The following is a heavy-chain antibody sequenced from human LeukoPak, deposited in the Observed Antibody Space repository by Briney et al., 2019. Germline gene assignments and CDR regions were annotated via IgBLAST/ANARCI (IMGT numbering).Heavy chain of an antibody. J-gene: IGHJ4*02. CDR2: INPNSGGT. D-gene: IGHD6-19*01. V-gene: IGHV1-2*06. CDR1: GYTFTGYY. CDR3: ARMQWLVPRDY. Sequence: ASVKVSCKASGYTFTGYYMHWVRQAPGQGLEWMGRINPNSGGTNYAQKFQGRVTMTRDTSISTAYMELSRLRSDDAAVYYCARMQWLVPRDYWGQGTLVTVSS.